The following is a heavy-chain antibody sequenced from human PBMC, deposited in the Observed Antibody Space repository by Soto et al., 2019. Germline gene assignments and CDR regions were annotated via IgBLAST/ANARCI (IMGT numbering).Heavy chain of an antibody. CDR1: GGSISSYY. Sequence: SETLSLTYTVSGGSISSYYWSWIRQPPGKGLEWIGYIYYSGSTNYNPSLKSRVTISVDTSKNQFSLKLSSVTAADTAVYYCARDLDYGDYVSAFDIWGQGTMVT. V-gene: IGHV4-59*01. CDR2: IYYSGST. J-gene: IGHJ3*02. D-gene: IGHD4-17*01. CDR3: ARDLDYGDYVSAFDI.